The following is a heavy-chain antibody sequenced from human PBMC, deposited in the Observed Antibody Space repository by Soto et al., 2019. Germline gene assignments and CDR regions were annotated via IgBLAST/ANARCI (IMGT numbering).Heavy chain of an antibody. J-gene: IGHJ6*02. V-gene: IGHV4-59*01. CDR3: ARSRRYSGYPPGYYYGMDV. D-gene: IGHD5-12*01. CDR2: IYYSGST. CDR1: GGSISSYY. Sequence: PSETLSLTCTVSGGSISSYYWSWIRQPPGKGLEWIGYIYYSGSTNYNPSLKSRVTISVDTSKNQFSLKLSSVTAADTAVYYCARSRRYSGYPPGYYYGMDVWGQGTTVTVSS.